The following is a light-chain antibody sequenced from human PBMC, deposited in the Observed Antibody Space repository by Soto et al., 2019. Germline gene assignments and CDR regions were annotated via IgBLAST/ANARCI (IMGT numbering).Light chain of an antibody. CDR1: QSVSSN. CDR3: QQRSNWPFT. CDR2: DAS. J-gene: IGKJ3*01. Sequence: IVMSLSPATLSVSPRARATLSCRASQSVSSNLAWYQQKPGQAPRLLIYDASNRATGIPARFSGSGSGTDFTLTISSLEPEDFTVYYCQQRSNWPFTFGPGGKVDIK. V-gene: IGKV3-11*01.